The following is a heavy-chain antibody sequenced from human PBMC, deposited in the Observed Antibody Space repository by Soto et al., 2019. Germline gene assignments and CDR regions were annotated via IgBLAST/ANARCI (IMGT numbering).Heavy chain of an antibody. CDR1: GFTFSSYA. Sequence: PGGSLRLSCAASGFTFSSYAMSWVRQAPGKGLEWVSAISGSGGSTYYADSVKGRFTISRDNSKNTLYLQMNSLRAEDTAVYYLANDSEQQMVTLDDWGKGTLVTVYS. J-gene: IGHJ4*02. D-gene: IGHD6-13*01. CDR3: ANDSEQQMVTLDD. V-gene: IGHV3-23*01. CDR2: ISGSGGST.